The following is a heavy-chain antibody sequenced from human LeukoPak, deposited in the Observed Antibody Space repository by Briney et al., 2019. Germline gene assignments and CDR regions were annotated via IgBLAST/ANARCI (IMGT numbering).Heavy chain of an antibody. J-gene: IGHJ4*02. CDR3: ARDRSKDCSSTSCYGPIDY. V-gene: IGHV1-2*02. CDR2: INPKSGGR. CDR1: GYTFTDYY. D-gene: IGHD2-2*01. Sequence: ASVKVSCKASGYTFTDYYMHWVRQAPGQGLEWMGWINPKSGGRSYAQKFQGRVTMTRDTSTSTVYMELSSLRSEDTAVYYCARDRSKDCSSTSCYGPIDYWGQGTLVTVSS.